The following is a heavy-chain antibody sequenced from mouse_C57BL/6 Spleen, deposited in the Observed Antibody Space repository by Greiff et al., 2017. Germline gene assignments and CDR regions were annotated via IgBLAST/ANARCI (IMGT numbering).Heavy chain of an antibody. Sequence: VQLQQSGAELVKPGASVKMSCKASGYTFTSYYMEWVKQSPGKSLEWIGKFNPYNDGTNYNEKFKDKATLTVEKSSSTAYLQLSSLTSEDSAVYYCARRATVVELDYWGQGTTLTVSS. CDR3: ARRATVVELDY. CDR2: FNPYNDGT. J-gene: IGHJ2*01. V-gene: IGHV1-47*01. D-gene: IGHD1-1*02. CDR1: GYTFTSYY.